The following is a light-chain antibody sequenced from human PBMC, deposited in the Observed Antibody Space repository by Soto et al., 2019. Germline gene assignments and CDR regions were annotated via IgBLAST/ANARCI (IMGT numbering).Light chain of an antibody. J-gene: IGKJ2*01. V-gene: IGKV1-5*03. CDR3: QQYNSYGS. CDR1: QSISSW. Sequence: DIQMTQSPSTLSASVGDRVTITCRASQSISSWLAWYQQKPGKAPKLLIYKASGLESGVPSRFSGSGSGTEFTLTISSLQPDDFATYYCQQYNSYGSFGQGTKLEIK. CDR2: KAS.